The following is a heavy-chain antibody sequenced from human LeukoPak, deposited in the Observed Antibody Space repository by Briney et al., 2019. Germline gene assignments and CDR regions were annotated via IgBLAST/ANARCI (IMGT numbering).Heavy chain of an antibody. Sequence: SVKVSCKASGFTFTSSAVQWVRQVRGQRLEWIGWIVVGSGNTNYAQKFQERVTITRDMSTSTAYMELSSLRSEDTAVYYCARVGHYFYGSGSYLGGFDYWGQGALVTVSS. V-gene: IGHV1-58*01. D-gene: IGHD3-10*01. CDR3: ARVGHYFYGSGSYLGGFDY. CDR2: IVVGSGNT. CDR1: GFTFTSSA. J-gene: IGHJ4*02.